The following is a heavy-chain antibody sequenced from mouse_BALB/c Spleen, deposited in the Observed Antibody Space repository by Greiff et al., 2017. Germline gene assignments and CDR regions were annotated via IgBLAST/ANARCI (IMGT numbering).Heavy chain of an antibody. J-gene: IGHJ3*01. CDR3: ARRPYYGNYCAY. CDR1: GFDFSRYW. Sequence: EVKVIESGGGLVQPGGSLKLSCAASGFDFSRYWMSWVRQAPGKGLEWIGEINPDSSTINYTPSLKDKFIISRDNAKNTLYLQMSKVRSEDTALYYCARRPYYGNYCAYWGQGTLVTVSA. D-gene: IGHD2-10*01. CDR2: INPDSSTI. V-gene: IGHV4-1*02.